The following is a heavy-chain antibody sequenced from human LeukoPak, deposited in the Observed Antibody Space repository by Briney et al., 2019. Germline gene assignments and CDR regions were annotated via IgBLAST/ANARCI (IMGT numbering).Heavy chain of an antibody. CDR3: ARGPKGGSPPKSNWFDP. D-gene: IGHD3-16*01. V-gene: IGHV1-18*01. CDR2: ISAYNGNT. CDR1: GYTFTSYG. Sequence: ASVNVSCKASGYTFTSYGISWVRQAPGQGLEWMGWISAYNGNTNYAQKLQGRVTMTTDTSTSTAYMELRSLRSDDTAVYYCARGPKGGSPPKSNWFDPWGQGTLVTVS. J-gene: IGHJ5*02.